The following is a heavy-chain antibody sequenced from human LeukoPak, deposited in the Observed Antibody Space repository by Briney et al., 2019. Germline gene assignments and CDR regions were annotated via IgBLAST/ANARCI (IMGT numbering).Heavy chain of an antibody. V-gene: IGHV1-18*01. CDR2: ISAYKGNT. CDR3: ARDHGGKVDRYFDL. J-gene: IGHJ2*01. Sequence: ASVKVSCKASGYPFASYGISWVRQAPGQGLEWMGWISAYKGNTNYAQKFQGRVTMTTDTSTSTAYMELRSLRSDDTAVYYCARDHGGKVDRYFDLWGRGTLVTVSS. CDR1: GYPFASYG. D-gene: IGHD4-23*01.